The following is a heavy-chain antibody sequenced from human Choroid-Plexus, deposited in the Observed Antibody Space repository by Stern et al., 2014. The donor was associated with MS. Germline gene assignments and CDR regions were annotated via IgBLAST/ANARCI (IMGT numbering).Heavy chain of an antibody. CDR3: AKDRQYLTYFFDH. CDR1: GFTFGSCA. J-gene: IGHJ5*02. CDR2: VSYDGSNK. D-gene: IGHD2/OR15-2a*01. Sequence: VQLLESGGGVVQPGRPLRLSCVASGFTFGSCAMPWVRQAPSTGLARVAGVSYDGSNKYYADSVKGRFTISRDNSQNTLYMQMSSLRPEDTAVYYCAKDRQYLTYFFDHWGQGSLVTVSS. V-gene: IGHV3-30*18.